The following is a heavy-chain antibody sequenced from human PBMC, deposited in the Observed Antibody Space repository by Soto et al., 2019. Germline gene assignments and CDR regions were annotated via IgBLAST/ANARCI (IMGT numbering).Heavy chain of an antibody. CDR1: GGTFSSYA. CDR3: ARGTPKSYGSGSYYSPWYYYGMDV. CDR2: IIPIFGTA. V-gene: IGHV1-69*13. D-gene: IGHD3-10*01. J-gene: IGHJ6*02. Sequence: SVKVSCKASGGTFSSYAISWVRQAPGQGLEWMGGIIPIFGTANYAQKFQGRVTITADESTSTAYMELSSLRSEYTAVYYCARGTPKSYGSGSYYSPWYYYGMDVWGQGTTVTVSS.